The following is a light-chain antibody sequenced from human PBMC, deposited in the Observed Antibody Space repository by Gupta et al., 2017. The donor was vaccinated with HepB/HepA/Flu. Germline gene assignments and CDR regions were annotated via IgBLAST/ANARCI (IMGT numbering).Light chain of an antibody. J-gene: IGLJ1*01. CDR1: SSDAGSYNL. Sequence: HSALTQPASVSGSPGQSITISCTGVSSDAGSYNLVSWYQQHPGKALKLMIYEVSKRPSGVSNRVSGSKSGNTASLTISGLQAQDDADDYCCSSAGSGTYGFGTGTKVTVL. CDR3: CSSAGSGTYG. V-gene: IGLV2-23*02. CDR2: EVS.